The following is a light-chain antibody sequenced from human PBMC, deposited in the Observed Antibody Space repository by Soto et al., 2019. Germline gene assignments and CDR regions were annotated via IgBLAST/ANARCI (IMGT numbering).Light chain of an antibody. CDR1: QSVNRGY. CDR3: QKYSRSFT. CDR2: GVS. V-gene: IGKV3-20*01. J-gene: IGKJ3*01. Sequence: EIALTQSPGTLSLSPGERATLSCRASQSVNRGYLAWYQQRPGQGPRLLIYGVSARATGIPDRFSGSGSGTDFTLTISRLEAEAFSVCYRQKYSRSFTFGHGTKVDIK.